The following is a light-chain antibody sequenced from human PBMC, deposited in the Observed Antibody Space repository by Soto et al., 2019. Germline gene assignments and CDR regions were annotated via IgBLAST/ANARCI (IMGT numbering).Light chain of an antibody. CDR3: QQYNSYWS. V-gene: IGKV1-16*01. J-gene: IGKJ1*01. Sequence: DIQMTQSPSSLSASVGDRVTITCRASQRISNYLNWYQQKPGKAPKLLIYAASSLQSGVPSRFSGSGSGTEFTLTISSLQAEDSATYYCQQYNSYWSFGQGTKVDIK. CDR1: QRISNY. CDR2: AAS.